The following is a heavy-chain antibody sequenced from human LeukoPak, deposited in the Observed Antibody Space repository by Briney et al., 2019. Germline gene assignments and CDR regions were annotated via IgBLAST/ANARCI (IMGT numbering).Heavy chain of an antibody. Sequence: GGSLRLSCAASGFTFSSYWMHWVRQAPGKGLLWVSRINSDGSSTSYADSVKGRFTISRDNAKNTVYLQMNSLRAEDTAVYYCATSRTFDYWGQGTLVTVSS. D-gene: IGHD2-8*01. CDR1: GFTFSSYW. V-gene: IGHV3-74*01. J-gene: IGHJ4*02. CDR3: ATSRTFDY. CDR2: INSDGSST.